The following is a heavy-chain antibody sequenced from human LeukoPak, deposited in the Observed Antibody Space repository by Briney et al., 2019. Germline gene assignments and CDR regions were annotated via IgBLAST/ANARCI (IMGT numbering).Heavy chain of an antibody. CDR3: AELGITMIGGV. Sequence: PEGSLRLSCVGSGFIFSSYSMNWVRQAPGKGLEWVSYISSSGSTIYYADSVKGRFTISRDNAKNSLYLQMNSLRAEDTAVYYCAELGITMIGGVWGKGTTVTISS. D-gene: IGHD3-10*02. V-gene: IGHV3-48*04. J-gene: IGHJ6*04. CDR2: ISSSGSTI. CDR1: GFIFSSYS.